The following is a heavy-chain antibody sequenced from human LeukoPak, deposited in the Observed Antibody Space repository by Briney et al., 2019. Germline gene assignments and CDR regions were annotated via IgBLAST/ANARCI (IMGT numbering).Heavy chain of an antibody. CDR3: ARDAGGAYSGSYYGRAFDI. D-gene: IGHD1-26*01. Sequence: RAGGSLRLSCAASGFTFSSYWMHWVRQAPGKGLVWVSGINWNGGSTGYADSVKGRFTISRDNAKNSLYLQMNSLRAEDTALYYCARDAGGAYSGSYYGRAFDIWGQGTMVTVSS. CDR2: INWNGGST. J-gene: IGHJ3*02. CDR1: GFTFSSYW. V-gene: IGHV3-20*04.